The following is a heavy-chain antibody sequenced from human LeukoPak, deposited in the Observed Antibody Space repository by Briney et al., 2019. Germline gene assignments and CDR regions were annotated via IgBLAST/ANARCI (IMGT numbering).Heavy chain of an antibody. CDR1: GFTFSNYG. J-gene: IGHJ4*02. D-gene: IGHD4-23*01. CDR2: ISYDGNNN. Sequence: PGGSLRLSCTASGFTFSNYGMHWVRQAPGKGLEWMATISYDGNNNYYTYSVKGRFTVSRDNSKNTLYLQMNSLRGEDTGVYYCARDRGGNEFDYWGQGTLDTVSS. CDR3: ARDRGGNEFDY. V-gene: IGHV3-30*03.